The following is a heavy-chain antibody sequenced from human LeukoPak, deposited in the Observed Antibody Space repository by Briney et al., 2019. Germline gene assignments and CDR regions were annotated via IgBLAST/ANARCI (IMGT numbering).Heavy chain of an antibody. Sequence: GGSLRLSCAASGFTFSSYSMNWVRQAPGKGLEWVSYISSSSTIYYADSVKGRFTISRDNAKNSLYLQMNSLRAEDTAVYYCARDKTSRDSSGYLKGSDAFDIWGQGTMVTVSS. V-gene: IGHV3-48*04. CDR1: GFTFSSYS. J-gene: IGHJ3*02. CDR3: ARDKTSRDSSGYLKGSDAFDI. D-gene: IGHD3-22*01. CDR2: ISSSSTI.